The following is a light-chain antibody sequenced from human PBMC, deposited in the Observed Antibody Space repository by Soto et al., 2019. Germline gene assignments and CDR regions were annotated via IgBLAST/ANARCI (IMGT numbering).Light chain of an antibody. Sequence: QSVLTQPASVSGSPGQSITSSCTGTSSDVGGYNYVSWYQQHPGIAPRLMIYEVNNRPSGVPNRFSGSKSGNTASLTISGLQAEDEADYYCSSKTSSRTPFVFGTGTKVTVL. CDR1: SSDVGGYNY. CDR2: EVN. CDR3: SSKTSSRTPFV. V-gene: IGLV2-14*01. J-gene: IGLJ1*01.